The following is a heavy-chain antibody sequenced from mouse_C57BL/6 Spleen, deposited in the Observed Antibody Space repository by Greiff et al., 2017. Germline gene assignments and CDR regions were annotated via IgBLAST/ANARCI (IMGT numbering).Heavy chain of an antibody. Sequence: QVQLQQPGAELVRPGSSVKLSCKASGYTFTSYWMHWVKQRPIQGLEWIGNIDPSDSETHYNQKFKDKATLTVDKSSSTAYMQLSSLTSEDSAVYYCARSTMVTTGFAYGGQGTLVTVSA. CDR3: ARSTMVTTGFAY. V-gene: IGHV1-52*01. CDR2: IDPSDSET. J-gene: IGHJ3*01. D-gene: IGHD2-2*01. CDR1: GYTFTSYW.